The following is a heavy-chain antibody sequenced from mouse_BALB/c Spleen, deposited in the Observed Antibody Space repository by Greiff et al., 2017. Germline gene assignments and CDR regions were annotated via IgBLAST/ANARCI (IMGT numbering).Heavy chain of an antibody. CDR1: GFTFSSYT. CDR3: ARRVRYGNGYAMDD. D-gene: IGHD2-1*01. Sequence: EVQWVESGGGLVQPGGSLKLSCAASGFTFSSYTMSWVRQTPEKRLEWVAYISNGGGSTYYPDTVKGRFTISRDNAKNTLYLQMSSLKSEDTAMYYCARRVRYGNGYAMDDWGQGTSVTVSS. CDR2: ISNGGGST. V-gene: IGHV5-12-2*01. J-gene: IGHJ4*01.